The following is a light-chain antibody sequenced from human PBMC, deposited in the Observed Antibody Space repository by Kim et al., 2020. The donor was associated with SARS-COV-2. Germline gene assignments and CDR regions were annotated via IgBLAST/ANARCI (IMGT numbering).Light chain of an antibody. J-gene: IGLJ3*02. V-gene: IGLV2-14*03. Sequence: QSVLTQPASVSGSPGQSITISCTGTSNDVADSKYVSWYRQHPGKAPKVMIYDVTKRPSGVSDRFSASKSDNTASLTISGLQAEDEADYYCALYTTSSTWVFGGGTQLTVL. CDR2: DVT. CDR3: ALYTTSSTWV. CDR1: SNDVADSKY.